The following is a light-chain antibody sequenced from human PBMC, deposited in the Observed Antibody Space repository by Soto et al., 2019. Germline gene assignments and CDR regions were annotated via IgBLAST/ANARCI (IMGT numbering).Light chain of an antibody. Sequence: ITQSPNNQSVSLGERDTLSCRASQSLRSSLAWYQQKPGQAPRLLIYDASTRATGIPASFSGIGSGTDFTLTIRILQSEDFSAYFCEQYKSRPQTLGQGTKVDIK. V-gene: IGKV3-15*01. J-gene: IGKJ1*01. CDR1: QSLRSS. CDR2: DAS. CDR3: EQYKSRPQT.